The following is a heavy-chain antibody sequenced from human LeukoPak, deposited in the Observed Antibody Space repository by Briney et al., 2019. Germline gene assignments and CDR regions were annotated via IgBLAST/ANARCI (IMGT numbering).Heavy chain of an antibody. CDR1: GASISSYY. J-gene: IGHJ5*02. Sequence: SETPSLTCTVSGASISSYYWNWIRQPPGKGLEWIGYFYYSGSTNYNPSLKSRVTISVDTSKNQFSLKLRSVTAAATAVYYCARQIVVVPAALYWFEPWGQGTLVTVSS. D-gene: IGHD2-15*01. V-gene: IGHV4-59*08. CDR2: FYYSGST. CDR3: ARQIVVVPAALYWFEP.